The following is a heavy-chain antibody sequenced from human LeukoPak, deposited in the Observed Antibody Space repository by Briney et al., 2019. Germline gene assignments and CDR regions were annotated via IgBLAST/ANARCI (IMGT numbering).Heavy chain of an antibody. D-gene: IGHD2-15*01. CDR3: AREPLYCSGGSCYLDY. CDR1: GYSISSGYY. Sequence: PSETLSLTCTVSGYSISSGYYWGWIRQPPGKGLEWIGSIYYSGSTYYNPSLKSRVTISVDTSKNQFSLKLSSVTAADTAVYYCAREPLYCSGGSCYLDYWGQGTLVTVSS. J-gene: IGHJ4*02. V-gene: IGHV4-38-2*02. CDR2: IYYSGST.